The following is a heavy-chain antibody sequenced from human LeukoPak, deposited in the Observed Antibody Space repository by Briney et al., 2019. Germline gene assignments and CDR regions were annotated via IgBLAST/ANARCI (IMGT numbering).Heavy chain of an antibody. D-gene: IGHD3-10*01. J-gene: IGHJ4*02. V-gene: IGHV4-34*01. Sequence: PSETLSLTCAVYGGSFNGYYWSWIRQPPGKGLEWIGEINHSGSTNYNPSLKSRVTISVDTSKNQFSLKLSSVTAADTAVYYCARGRDFYGSGSNWNYWGQETLVTVPS. CDR1: GGSFNGYY. CDR2: INHSGST. CDR3: ARGRDFYGSGSNWNY.